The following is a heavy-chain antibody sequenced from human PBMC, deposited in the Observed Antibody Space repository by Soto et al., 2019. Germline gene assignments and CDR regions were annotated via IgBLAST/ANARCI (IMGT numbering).Heavy chain of an antibody. CDR3: ARDFVVADPYYYYGMDV. D-gene: IGHD2-15*01. CDR1: GFTFSSYA. J-gene: IGHJ6*02. Sequence: QVQLVESGGGVVQPGRSLRLSCAASGFTFSSYAMHWVRQAPGKGLEWVAVISDDGSNKYYADSVKGRFTISRDNSKNTLYLQMNRPRAEDTAVYYCARDFVVADPYYYYGMDVWGQGTTVTVSS. CDR2: ISDDGSNK. V-gene: IGHV3-30*04.